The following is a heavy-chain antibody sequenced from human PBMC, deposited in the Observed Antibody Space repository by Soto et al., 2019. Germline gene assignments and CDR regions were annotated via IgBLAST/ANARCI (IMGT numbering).Heavy chain of an antibody. Sequence: QVHLVESGGGVVQPGRSLRLSCAASGFTFSTYGMHWVRQAPGKGLEWVALIWNHGREDSYADSVKGRFTISRDNSKNTLYLQMNSLRADGTAVYYRVSGPWLGGAVTSFDYWGQGTLVTVSS. V-gene: IGHV3-33*01. CDR2: IWNHGRED. CDR1: GFTFSTYG. D-gene: IGHD2-15*01. J-gene: IGHJ4*02. CDR3: VSGPWLGGAVTSFDY.